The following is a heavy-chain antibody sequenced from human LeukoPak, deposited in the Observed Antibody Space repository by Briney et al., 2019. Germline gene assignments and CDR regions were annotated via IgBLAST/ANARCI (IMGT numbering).Heavy chain of an antibody. V-gene: IGHV3-21*01. D-gene: IGHD6-6*01. Sequence: GGSLRLSCAASGFNLNSHNMNWVRQAPGKGLEWVSSISSGSTYIYYADSVKGRFTISRDNAKNSLYLQMNSLRAEDTAVYYCARDVDSRYSSSSGYYQHWGQGTLVTVSS. CDR1: GFNLNSHN. CDR3: ARDVDSRYSSSSGYYQH. J-gene: IGHJ1*01. CDR2: ISSGSTYI.